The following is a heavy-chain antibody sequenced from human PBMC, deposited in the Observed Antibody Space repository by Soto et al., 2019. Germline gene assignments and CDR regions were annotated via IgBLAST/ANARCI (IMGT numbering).Heavy chain of an antibody. J-gene: IGHJ4*02. CDR3: ARVWDYGDYRDY. V-gene: IGHV3-30-3*01. CDR1: GCTFSSYA. Sequence: GGSLRLSCAASGCTFSSYAMHWVRQAPGKGLEWVAVISYDGSNKYYADSVKGRFTISRDNSKNTLYLQMNSLRAEDTAVYYCARVWDYGDYRDYWGQGTLVTVSS. CDR2: ISYDGSNK. D-gene: IGHD4-17*01.